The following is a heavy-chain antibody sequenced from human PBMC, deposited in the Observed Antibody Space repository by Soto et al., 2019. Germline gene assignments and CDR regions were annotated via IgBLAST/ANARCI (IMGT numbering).Heavy chain of an antibody. CDR3: AKWVEEEGMVYVAY. CDR1: GFTFSSYA. D-gene: IGHD2-8*01. CDR2: ISGSGGST. V-gene: IGHV3-23*01. J-gene: IGHJ4*02. Sequence: PGGSLRLSCAASGFTFSSYAMSWVRQAPGKGLEWVSAISGSGGSTYYADSVKGRFTISRDNSKNTLYLQMNSLRAEDTAVYYCAKWVEEEGMVYVAYWGQGTLVTVSS.